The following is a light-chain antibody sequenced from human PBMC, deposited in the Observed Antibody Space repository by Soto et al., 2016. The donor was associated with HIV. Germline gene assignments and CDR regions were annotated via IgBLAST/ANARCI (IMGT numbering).Light chain of an antibody. J-gene: IGKJ4*01. CDR3: QHFDNLPLA. CDR2: DAS. CDR1: LDITNR. V-gene: IGKV1-33*01. Sequence: IQMTRSPSSLSASVGDRVTITCQANLDITNRVNWYQHKPGKPPKLLIHDASNLETGIPSRFSGGGSGTHFTFTISSLQPEDIGTYYCQHFDNLPLAFGGGPRWR.